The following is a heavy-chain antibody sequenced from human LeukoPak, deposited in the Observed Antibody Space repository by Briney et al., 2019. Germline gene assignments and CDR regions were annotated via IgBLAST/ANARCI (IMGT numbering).Heavy chain of an antibody. CDR2: IRQDGNEF. J-gene: IGHJ6*03. D-gene: IGHD5-12*01. Sequence: PGGSLRLSCAASEFTFRNYWMSWVRQVPGKGPEWVANIRQDGNEFYYVDSVKGRFTISRDNSKNTLYLQMKSLRAEDTAVYYCAKGGGYEAQYYYYYLDVWGKGTTVTISS. CDR1: EFTFRNYW. CDR3: AKGGGYEAQYYYYYLDV. V-gene: IGHV3-7*01.